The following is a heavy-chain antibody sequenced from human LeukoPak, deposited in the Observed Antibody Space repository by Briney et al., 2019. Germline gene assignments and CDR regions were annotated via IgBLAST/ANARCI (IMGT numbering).Heavy chain of an antibody. CDR3: AKDGVKYSQDTSYFDY. V-gene: IGHV3-30*02. Sequence: GGSLRLSCAASGFTFSNYAIHWVRQAPGKGLEWVAFIGYDGSNKDYADSVKGRFTISSDNSRTTLYMQMNSLRAEDTAVYYCAKDGVKYSQDTSYFDYWGQGTLVTVSS. D-gene: IGHD5-18*01. CDR2: IGYDGSNK. CDR1: GFTFSNYA. J-gene: IGHJ4*02.